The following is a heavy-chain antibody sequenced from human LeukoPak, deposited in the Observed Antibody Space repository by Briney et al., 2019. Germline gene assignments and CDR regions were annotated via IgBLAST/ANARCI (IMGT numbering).Heavy chain of an antibody. CDR3: AKSLWSREGYYFDY. Sequence: TGGSLRLSCAASGFTFSSYAMSWVRQAPGKGLEWVSAISGSGGSTYYADSVKGRFTISRDNSKNTLYLQMNSPRAEDTAVYYCAKSLWSREGYYFDYWGQGTLVTVSS. J-gene: IGHJ4*02. D-gene: IGHD5-18*01. CDR2: ISGSGGST. CDR1: GFTFSSYA. V-gene: IGHV3-23*01.